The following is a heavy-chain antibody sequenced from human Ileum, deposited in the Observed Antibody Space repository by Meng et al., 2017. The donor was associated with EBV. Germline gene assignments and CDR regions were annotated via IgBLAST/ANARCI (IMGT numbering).Heavy chain of an antibody. V-gene: IGHV4-61*01. D-gene: IGHD5-24*01. CDR2: IHYTGSS. CDR1: GGSVSSGSYS. CDR3: ARDRGGYNVIDY. Sequence: QVQLQESGPGLVKPSATLSLSCTVSGGSVSSGSYSWGWIRQPPGKGLEWIGYIHYTGSSNYNPSLKSRVTISVDTSKNQFSLRLSSVTAADTAVYYCARDRGGYNVIDYWGQGTLVTVSS. J-gene: IGHJ4*02.